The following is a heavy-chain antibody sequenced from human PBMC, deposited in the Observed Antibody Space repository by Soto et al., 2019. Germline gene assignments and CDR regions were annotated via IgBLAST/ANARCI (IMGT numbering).Heavy chain of an antibody. Sequence: QDQLVQSGAEVKKPGASVTVSCKASGYSFTNYGVTWVRQAPGQGLEWMGWISAFNGNTHYAQNLKGGVTMTTDESTSTAYMELRSLRSDDTAVYYCARDRGVAPPVAGNTHYYYYMDVWGKGTTVTVSS. CDR2: ISAFNGNT. V-gene: IGHV1-18*01. J-gene: IGHJ6*03. CDR3: ARDRGVAPPVAGNTHYYYYMDV. CDR1: GYSFTNYG. D-gene: IGHD6-19*01.